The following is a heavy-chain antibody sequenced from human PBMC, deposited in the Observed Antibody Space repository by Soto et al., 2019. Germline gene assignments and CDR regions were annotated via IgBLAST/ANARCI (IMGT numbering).Heavy chain of an antibody. D-gene: IGHD1-26*01. CDR3: ADYSGTYIDAFAI. Sequence: SETLSLTCTVSGGSITSSSYYWGWIRQPPGKGLEYIGTIYFTGSTYYNPSLESRVTMFVDKSKNQFSLRLKSVTAADTAVYYCADYSGTYIDAFAILGQAIMVT. V-gene: IGHV4-39*01. J-gene: IGHJ3*02. CDR2: IYFTGST. CDR1: GGSITSSSYY.